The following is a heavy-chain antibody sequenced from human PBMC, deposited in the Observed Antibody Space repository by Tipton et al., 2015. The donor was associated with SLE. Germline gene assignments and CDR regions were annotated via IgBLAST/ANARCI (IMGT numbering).Heavy chain of an antibody. CDR2: IYPGDSDT. V-gene: IGHV5-51*03. CDR1: GYSFTSYW. CDR3: ARRGYSGFDWNAFEL. Sequence: VQLVQSGAEVKKPGESLKISCKGSGYSFTSYWIGWVRQMPGKGLEWMGIIYPGDSDTTYSPSFQGQVTISADESISTAYLQWSSLKASDTAMYYCARRGYSGFDWNAFELWGQGTMVTVSS. J-gene: IGHJ3*01. D-gene: IGHD5-12*01.